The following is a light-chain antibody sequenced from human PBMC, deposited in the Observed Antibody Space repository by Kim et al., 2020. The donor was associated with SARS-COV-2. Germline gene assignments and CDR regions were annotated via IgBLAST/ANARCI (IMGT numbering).Light chain of an antibody. V-gene: IGLV6-57*03. Sequence: GKTVTISCTRSSGNIASNYVQWYQQRPGSAPTTVIYDDNRRPSGVPDRFSGSIDSSSNSASLTISGLKTEDEADYYCQSDDGSSWVFGGGTQLTVL. CDR1: SGNIASNY. CDR3: QSDDGSSWV. J-gene: IGLJ3*02. CDR2: DDN.